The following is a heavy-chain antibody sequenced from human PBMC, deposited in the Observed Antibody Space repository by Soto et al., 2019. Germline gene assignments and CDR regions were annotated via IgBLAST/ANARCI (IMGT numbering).Heavy chain of an antibody. CDR2: ISGGGANT. CDR3: ARWSVYADA. CDR1: GFSFSTYS. V-gene: IGHV3-23*01. J-gene: IGHJ4*02. Sequence: GGSLRLSCAASGFSFSTYSMAWVRQVAGKGMQLVSGISGGGANTVYVDSVRGRFTISVDISRNTVFLQMDSVRFDETAVYYCARWSVYADAWGRGTLVTVSS. D-gene: IGHD4-17*01.